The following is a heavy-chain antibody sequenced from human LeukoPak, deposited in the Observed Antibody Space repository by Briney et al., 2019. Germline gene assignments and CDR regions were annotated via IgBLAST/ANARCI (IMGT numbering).Heavy chain of an antibody. CDR1: GGSISSGGYY. J-gene: IGHJ4*02. CDR2: IYYSGST. Sequence: SETLSLTCTVSGGSISSGGYYWSWIRQHPGKGLEWTGYIYYSGSTYYNPSLKSRVTISVDTSKNQFSLKLSSVTAADTAVYYCARVSRRYYFDYWGQGTLVTVSS. V-gene: IGHV4-31*03. CDR3: ARVSRRYYFDY.